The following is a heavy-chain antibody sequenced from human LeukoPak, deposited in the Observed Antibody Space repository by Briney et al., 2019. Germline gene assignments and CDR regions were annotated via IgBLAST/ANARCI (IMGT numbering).Heavy chain of an antibody. D-gene: IGHD2-2*01. V-gene: IGHV1-69*05. CDR3: ARLYCSSTSCDQDY. J-gene: IGHJ4*02. Sequence: GASVNVSCTASGGTFSSYAISWVRQAPGQGLEWMGGIIPIFGTANYAQKFQGRVTITTDESTSTAYMELSSLRSEDTAVYYCARLYCSSTSCDQDYWGQGTLVTVSS. CDR2: IIPIFGTA. CDR1: GGTFSSYA.